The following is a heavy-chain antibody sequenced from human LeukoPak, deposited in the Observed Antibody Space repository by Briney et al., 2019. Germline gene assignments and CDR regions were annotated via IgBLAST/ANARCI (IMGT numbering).Heavy chain of an antibody. V-gene: IGHV1-18*01. D-gene: IGHD4-17*01. J-gene: IGHJ6*02. CDR2: ISAYNGNT. Sequence: ASVKVSCKASGYTFTSYGISWVRQAPGQGLEWMGWISAYNGNTNYAQKFQGRVTITADKSTSTAYMELSSLRSEDTAVYYCARDLRDSTTPRYYGMDVWGQGTTVTVSS. CDR1: GYTFTSYG. CDR3: ARDLRDSTTPRYYGMDV.